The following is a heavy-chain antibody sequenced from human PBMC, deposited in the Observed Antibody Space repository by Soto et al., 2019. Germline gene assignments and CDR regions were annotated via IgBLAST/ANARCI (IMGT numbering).Heavy chain of an antibody. CDR2: IYYSGST. D-gene: IGHD5-18*01. J-gene: IGHJ4*02. CDR1: GGSISSGGYY. CDR3: ASGAFRGYSYGYFDY. V-gene: IGHV4-31*03. Sequence: SLTCTVSGGSISSGGYYWSWIRQHPGKGLEWIGYIYYSGSTYYNPSLKSRVTISVDTSKNQFSLKLSSVTAADTAVYYCASGAFRGYSYGYFDYWGQGTLVTVSS.